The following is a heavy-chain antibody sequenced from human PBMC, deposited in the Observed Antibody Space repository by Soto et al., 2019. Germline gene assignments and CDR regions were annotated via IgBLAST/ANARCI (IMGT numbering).Heavy chain of an antibody. CDR1: GFSFIIYW. V-gene: IGHV3-7*01. CDR3: ASVNSGDYYYYYMDV. Sequence: EVQLVEAGGGLVQPGGSLRLSCGASGFSFIIYWMSWVRQAPGKGLEWVANIMQDGSEKYYLNTVKGQFTISRDNAKDSMYTQMDNLRAENTAVYYSASVNSGDYYYYYMDVWGKGTTVTVSS. J-gene: IGHJ6*03. D-gene: IGHD4-17*01. CDR2: IMQDGSEK.